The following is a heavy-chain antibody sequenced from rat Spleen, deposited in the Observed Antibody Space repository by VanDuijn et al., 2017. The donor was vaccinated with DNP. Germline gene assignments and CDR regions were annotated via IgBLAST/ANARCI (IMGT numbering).Heavy chain of an antibody. CDR2: ITNEGSST. V-gene: IGHV5S10*01. D-gene: IGHD5-1*01. J-gene: IGHJ3*01. CDR1: GFTFSDYN. CDR3: ATGSSDWFAY. Sequence: EVQLVESGGGLVQAGRSLKLSCAASGFTFSDYNMAWVRQAPKKGLEWVASITNEGSSTYYRDSVKGRFSISRDNAKNSLYLQMASLRSEDTATYYCATGSSDWFAYWGQGTLVTVSS.